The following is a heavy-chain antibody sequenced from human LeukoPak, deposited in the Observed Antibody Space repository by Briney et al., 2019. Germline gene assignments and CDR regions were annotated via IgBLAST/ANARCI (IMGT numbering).Heavy chain of an antibody. V-gene: IGHV1-2*02. D-gene: IGHD1-1*01. CDR2: INPGSGGT. CDR1: GYTFTGYY. J-gene: IGHJ3*02. Sequence: ASVKVSCKASGYTFTGYYIHWVRQAPGQGPEWMGWINPGSGGTRYAQKFQGRVTMTRDTSISTAYMDLTRLTSDDTAVYYCASPTPWNHDVFSIWGQGTMVTVSS. CDR3: ASPTPWNHDVFSI.